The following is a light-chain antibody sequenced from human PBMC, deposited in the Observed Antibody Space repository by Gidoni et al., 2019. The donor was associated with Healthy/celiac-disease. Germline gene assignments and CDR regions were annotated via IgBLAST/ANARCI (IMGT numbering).Light chain of an antibody. CDR1: QSVSSN. V-gene: IGKV3-15*01. J-gene: IGKJ4*01. Sequence: EIVLTQSPATLSVSPGERATISCRASQSVSSNLAGYQQKPGQAPRLLIYGASTRANGIPARFSGSGSGTEFTLTISSLQSEEFAVYYCQQYNNWPPLTFGGGTKVEFK. CDR3: QQYNNWPPLT. CDR2: GAS.